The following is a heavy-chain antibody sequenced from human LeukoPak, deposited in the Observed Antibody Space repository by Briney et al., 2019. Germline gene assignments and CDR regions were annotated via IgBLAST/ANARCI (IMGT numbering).Heavy chain of an antibody. V-gene: IGHV4-4*07. CDR1: GGSISSYY. Sequence: SETLSLTCTVSGGSISSYYWSWIRQPAGKGLEWIGRIYTSGSTNYNPSLKSRVTMSVDTSKNQFSLKLSSVTAADTAVYYCARVRGSSWNRDYYYHYMDVWGKGTTVTISS. CDR3: ARVRGSSWNRDYYYHYMDV. CDR2: IYTSGST. D-gene: IGHD6-13*01. J-gene: IGHJ6*03.